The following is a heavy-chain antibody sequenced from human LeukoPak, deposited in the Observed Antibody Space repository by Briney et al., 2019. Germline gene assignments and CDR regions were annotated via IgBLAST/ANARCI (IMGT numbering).Heavy chain of an antibody. J-gene: IGHJ6*02. V-gene: IGHV3-7*01. CDR2: INQDGSEK. Sequence: GGSLRLSCAASGFTFSSYAMSWVRQAPGKALEWVANINQDGSEKYYVDSVKGRFTISRDNAKKSLWLQMNSLRAEDTAVYYCAKQGVTLVRGILSYGMDVWGQGTSVSVSS. D-gene: IGHD3-10*01. CDR1: GFTFSSYA. CDR3: AKQGVTLVRGILSYGMDV.